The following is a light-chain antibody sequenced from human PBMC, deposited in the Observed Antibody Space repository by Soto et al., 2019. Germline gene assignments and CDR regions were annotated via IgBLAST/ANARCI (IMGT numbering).Light chain of an antibody. J-gene: IGKJ4*01. V-gene: IGKV3-11*01. CDR2: DAS. CDR1: QSVNTF. CDR3: QQRFNWPGLT. Sequence: EIVLTQSPATLSLSPGERATLSCRASQSVNTFLAWYQQKPGQAPRLLISDASNRATGIPARFSGSGSGTDFTLTISSLEPDDFAVYYCQQRFNWPGLTFGGGTKVESK.